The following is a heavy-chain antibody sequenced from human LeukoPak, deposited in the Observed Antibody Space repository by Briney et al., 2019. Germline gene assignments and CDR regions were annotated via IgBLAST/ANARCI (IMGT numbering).Heavy chain of an antibody. Sequence: SETLSLTCTVSGGSMITDTFYWVWLRQPPGKGLEWIANMYSNGGGRQYNRSLTNRVSISADTSNNQFFLNLNSVTAADTAIYYCTRRTYSTYMDVWGQGTTVTVSS. CDR3: TRRTYSTYMDV. D-gene: IGHD1-7*01. CDR1: GGSMITDTFY. J-gene: IGHJ6*03. CDR2: MYSNGGGR. V-gene: IGHV4-39*01.